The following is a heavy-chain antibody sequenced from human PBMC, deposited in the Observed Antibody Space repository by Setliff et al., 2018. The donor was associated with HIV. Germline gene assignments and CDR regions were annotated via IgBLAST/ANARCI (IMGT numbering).Heavy chain of an antibody. V-gene: IGHV1-69*04. J-gene: IGHJ5*02. CDR3: ARVGRSVTGP. D-gene: IGHD6-19*01. Sequence: VASVKVSCKASGGPFSSYSITWVRQAPGQGLEWMGRISPMFSIPNYSQRFQGRVTITADRSTNTVYMELSSLRSDDTAVYYCARVGRSVTGPWGQGTLVTVSS. CDR2: ISPMFSIP. CDR1: GGPFSSYS.